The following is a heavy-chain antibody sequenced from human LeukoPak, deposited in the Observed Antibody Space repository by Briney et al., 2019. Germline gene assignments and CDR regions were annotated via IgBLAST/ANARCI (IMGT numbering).Heavy chain of an antibody. CDR2: IRNNNGNR. D-gene: IGHD4-17*01. J-gene: IGHJ5*02. CDR1: GYTFTDYG. Sequence: ASVKVSCRTSGYTFTDYGITWVRQAPGQGLEWMGWIRNNNGNREYEQKIQGRVSMTRDTSTSTAYMELRSLISDDTAVYYCARVTTVTTSPWSWGPKKIGQEVNWFDPWGQGTLVTVSS. CDR3: ARVTTVTTSPWSWGPKKIGQEVNWFDP. V-gene: IGHV1-18*01.